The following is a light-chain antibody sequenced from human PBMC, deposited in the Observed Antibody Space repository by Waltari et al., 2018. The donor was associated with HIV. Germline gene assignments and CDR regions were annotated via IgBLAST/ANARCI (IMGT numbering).Light chain of an antibody. CDR1: QSISVW. V-gene: IGKV1-5*03. CDR3: QQYDSFPWT. Sequence: DIQMTQSPSTLSASIGDRVPITCRASQSISVWLAWYHQKPGKAQKLLIYEASNLESGVPSRFRGTGSGTEFTLTISSLQPDDSATFYCQQYDSFPWTFGQGTKVGIK. J-gene: IGKJ1*01. CDR2: EAS.